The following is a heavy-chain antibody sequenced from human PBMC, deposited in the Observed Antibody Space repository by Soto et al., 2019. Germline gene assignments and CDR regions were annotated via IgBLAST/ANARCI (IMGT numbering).Heavy chain of an antibody. V-gene: IGHV1-8*01. CDR3: ARVSTIFGVTIDY. Sequence: ASVKISCKASGYTFTSYDIKWVRQATRQGLEWMGWMNPNSGNTGYAQKFQGRVTMTRNTSISTAYMELSSLRSEDTAVYYCARVSTIFGVTIDYWGQGTLVTVSS. CDR2: MNPNSGNT. D-gene: IGHD3-3*01. CDR1: GYTFTSYD. J-gene: IGHJ4*02.